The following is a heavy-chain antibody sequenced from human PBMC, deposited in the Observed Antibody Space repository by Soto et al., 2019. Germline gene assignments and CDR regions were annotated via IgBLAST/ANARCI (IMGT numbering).Heavy chain of an antibody. CDR1: GGSISSSNW. Sequence: QVQLQESGPGLVKPSGTLSLTSAVSGGSISSSNWWRWVRQPPGKGPEWTGVIYHSGSTNYNPSLKSRDTISVDKSKNQFYLKLSHVTAADTAVYYCASVVVPAAIGPNWFDPWGQGTLVTVSS. J-gene: IGHJ5*02. CDR2: IYHSGST. V-gene: IGHV4-4*02. CDR3: ASVVVPAAIGPNWFDP. D-gene: IGHD2-2*01.